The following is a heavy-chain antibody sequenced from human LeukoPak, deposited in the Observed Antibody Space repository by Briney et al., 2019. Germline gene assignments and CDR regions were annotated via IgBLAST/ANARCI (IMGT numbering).Heavy chain of an antibody. CDR2: ISAYNGNT. CDR3: ARALIRYFDWLLIEEGEFDY. J-gene: IGHJ4*02. V-gene: IGHV1-18*04. Sequence: ASVKVSCKASGYTFTSYGISWVRQAPGQGLEWMGWISAYNGNTNYAQKLQGRVTMTTDTSTSTAYMELRSLRSDDTAVYYCARALIRYFDWLLIEEGEFDYWGQGTLVTVSS. D-gene: IGHD3-9*01. CDR1: GYTFTSYG.